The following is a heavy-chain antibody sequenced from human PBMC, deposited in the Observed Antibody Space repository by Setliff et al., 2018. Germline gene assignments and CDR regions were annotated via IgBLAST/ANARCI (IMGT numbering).Heavy chain of an antibody. Sequence: PSETLSLTCAVSGYSISSGYYWGWIRRPPGKGLEWIGSIYYTGSTYYNPSLKSRVTMSVDTSKRQFSLKLGSATAADTAVYYCARDMGQPYYFESWGLGTLVTVSS. D-gene: IGHD1-1*01. CDR3: ARDMGQPYYFES. CDR1: GYSISSGYY. J-gene: IGHJ4*02. CDR2: IYYTGST. V-gene: IGHV4-38-2*02.